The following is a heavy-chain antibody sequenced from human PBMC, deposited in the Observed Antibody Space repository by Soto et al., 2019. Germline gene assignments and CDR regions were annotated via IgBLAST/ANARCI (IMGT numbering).Heavy chain of an antibody. D-gene: IGHD2-21*02. V-gene: IGHV2-5*02. Sequence: QITLKESGPTLVKPTQTLTLTCTFSAFSLSTGGVGVGWIRQPPGKALEWLALIYWDDDKRYSPSLRSRLNITKDTSKNQVVLTMTKMDPVDTATYYCIQSRCGGDCLQSYASYYYYGMDVWGQGTTVTVSS. CDR1: AFSLSTGGVG. J-gene: IGHJ6*02. CDR2: IYWDDDK. CDR3: IQSRCGGDCLQSYASYYYYGMDV.